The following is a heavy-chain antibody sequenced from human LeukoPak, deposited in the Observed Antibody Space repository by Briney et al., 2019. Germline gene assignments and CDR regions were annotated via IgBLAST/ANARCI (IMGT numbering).Heavy chain of an antibody. CDR2: IYYSGST. V-gene: IGHV4-59*11. CDR1: GGSISSHY. J-gene: IGHJ5*02. CDR3: ARRFGVVFDWFDP. Sequence: SETLSLTCTVSGGSISSHYWSWIRQPPGKGLEWIGYIYYSGSTNYNPSLKSRVTISVDTSRNQFSLKLSSVTAADTAVYYCARRFGVVFDWFDPWGQGTLVTVSS. D-gene: IGHD3-3*01.